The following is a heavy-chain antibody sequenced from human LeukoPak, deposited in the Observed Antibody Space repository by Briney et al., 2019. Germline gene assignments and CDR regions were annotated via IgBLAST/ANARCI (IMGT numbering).Heavy chain of an antibody. CDR1: GYTFTGYY. Sequence: ASVKVSCKASGYTFTGYYMHWVRQAPGQGLEWMGWINPNSGGTNYAQKFQGRVTMTRDTSISTAYMELSMLRSDDTAVYYCARGGIVVVVAATLRPNQNWYFDLWGRGTLVTVSS. CDR2: INPNSGGT. V-gene: IGHV1-2*02. J-gene: IGHJ2*01. CDR3: ARGGIVVVVAATLRPNQNWYFDL. D-gene: IGHD2-15*01.